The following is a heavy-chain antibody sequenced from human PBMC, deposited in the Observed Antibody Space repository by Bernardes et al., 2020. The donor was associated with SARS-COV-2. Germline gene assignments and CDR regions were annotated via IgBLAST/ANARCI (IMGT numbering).Heavy chain of an antibody. CDR3: ARHDNVALSDGRYYWYGMDV. Sequence: GESLKISCKGSGYSFTSYWIGWVRQMPGKGLEWMGIIYPGDSDTTYSPSFQGQVTISADKSISTAYLQWRSLKASDTAMYYCARHDNVALSDGRYYWYGMDVWGQGTTVTVSS. CDR1: GYSFTSYW. CDR2: IYPGDSDT. V-gene: IGHV5-51*01. D-gene: IGHD1-26*01. J-gene: IGHJ6*02.